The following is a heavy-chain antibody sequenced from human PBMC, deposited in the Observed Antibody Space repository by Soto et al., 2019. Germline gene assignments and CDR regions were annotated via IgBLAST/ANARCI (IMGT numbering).Heavy chain of an antibody. CDR1: GGSISSGGYS. J-gene: IGHJ4*02. Sequence: TSETLSLTCASSGGSISSGGYSWSWIRQPPGKGLEWIGYIYHSGSTYYNPSLKSRVTISVDRSKNQVSLKLSSVTAADTAVYYCARGMTTVTTFDYWGQGTLVTVSS. V-gene: IGHV4-30-2*01. CDR3: ARGMTTVTTFDY. CDR2: IYHSGST. D-gene: IGHD4-17*01.